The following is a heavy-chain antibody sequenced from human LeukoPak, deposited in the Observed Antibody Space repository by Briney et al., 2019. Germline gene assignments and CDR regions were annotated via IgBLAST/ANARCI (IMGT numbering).Heavy chain of an antibody. CDR3: ARLNSSSWSFYFDY. D-gene: IGHD6-13*01. Sequence: PSETLSLTCAVYGGSFSGYYWSWVRQPPGKGLEWIGEINHSGSTNYNPSLKSRVTISVDTSKNQFSLKLSSVTAADTAVYYCARLNSSSWSFYFDYWGQGTLVTVSS. V-gene: IGHV4-34*01. CDR2: INHSGST. J-gene: IGHJ4*02. CDR1: GGSFSGYY.